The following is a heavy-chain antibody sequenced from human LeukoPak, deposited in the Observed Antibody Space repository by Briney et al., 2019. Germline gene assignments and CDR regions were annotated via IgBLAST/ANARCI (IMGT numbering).Heavy chain of an antibody. J-gene: IGHJ4*02. D-gene: IGHD2-2*01. CDR3: AKDEAPADSPYFDY. Sequence: PGGSLRLSCAASGFTFSSYAMSWVRQAPGKGLEWVSAISDSGGSTYYADSVKGRFTISRDNSKNTLYLQMNSLRAEDTAVYYCAKDEAPADSPYFDYWGQGTLVTVSS. V-gene: IGHV3-23*01. CDR2: ISDSGGST. CDR1: GFTFSSYA.